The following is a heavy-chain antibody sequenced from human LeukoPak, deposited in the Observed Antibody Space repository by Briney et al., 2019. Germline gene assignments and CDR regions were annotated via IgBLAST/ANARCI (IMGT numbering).Heavy chain of an antibody. V-gene: IGHV1-18*01. J-gene: IGHJ5*02. CDR1: GYTFTSYG. CDR3: ARGVYCSSTSCYQSYNWFDP. D-gene: IGHD2-2*01. CDR2: ISAYNGNT. Sequence: GASVKVSCKASGYTFTSYGISWVRQAPGQGLEWMGWISAYNGNTNYAQKLQGRVTMTTDTSTSTAYMELRSLRSDDTAVYYCARGVYCSSTSCYQSYNWFDPWGQGTLVTVSS.